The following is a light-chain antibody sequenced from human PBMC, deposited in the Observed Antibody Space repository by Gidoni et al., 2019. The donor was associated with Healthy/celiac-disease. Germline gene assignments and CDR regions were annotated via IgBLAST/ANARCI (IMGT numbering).Light chain of an antibody. CDR1: SSDVGGYNY. Sequence: QSAMPQPASVSGSPGQSITISCTGTSSDVGGYNYVSWYQQHPGQAPKLMIYDVSNRPSGVSNRFSGSKSGNTASLTISGLQAEDEADYYCSSYTSSSTLYVFGTGTKVTVL. CDR2: DVS. J-gene: IGLJ1*01. CDR3: SSYTSSSTLYV. V-gene: IGLV2-14*01.